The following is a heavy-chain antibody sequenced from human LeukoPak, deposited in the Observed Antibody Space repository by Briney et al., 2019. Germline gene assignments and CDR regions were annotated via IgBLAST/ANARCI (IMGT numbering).Heavy chain of an antibody. J-gene: IGHJ4*02. V-gene: IGHV4-59*01. CDR2: IYYSGST. CDR3: ARAVLRRRYYGSGSYFDY. D-gene: IGHD3-10*01. CDR1: GGSISSYY. Sequence: PSETLSLTCTVSGGSISSYYRSWIRQPPGKGLEWIGYIYYSGSTNYNPSLKSRVTISVDTSKNQFSLKLSSVTAADTAVYYCARAVLRRRYYGSGSYFDYWGQGTLVTVSS.